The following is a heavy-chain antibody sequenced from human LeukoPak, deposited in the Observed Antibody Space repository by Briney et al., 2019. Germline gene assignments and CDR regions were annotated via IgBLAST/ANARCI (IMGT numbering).Heavy chain of an antibody. J-gene: IGHJ5*02. CDR2: INPNSGGT. CDR1: GYTFTGYY. V-gene: IGHV1-2*04. Sequence: ASVTVSCKASGYTFTGYYMHWVRQAPGQGLEWMGWINPNSGGTNYEQKFQGWVTMTRDTSISTAYMELSRLRSDDTAVYYCARGDIVVVPAAICWFDPWGQGTLVTVSS. CDR3: ARGDIVVVPAAICWFDP. D-gene: IGHD2-2*01.